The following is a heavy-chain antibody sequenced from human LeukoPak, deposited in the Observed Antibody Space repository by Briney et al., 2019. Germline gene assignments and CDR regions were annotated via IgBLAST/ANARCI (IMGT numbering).Heavy chain of an antibody. CDR1: GFTFSSYG. CDR2: ISSSSSTI. CDR3: ARSARLMKGVVEVTALDD. D-gene: IGHD3-3*01. J-gene: IGHJ4*02. V-gene: IGHV3-48*01. Sequence: PGGSLRLSCAASGFTFSSYGMHWVRQAPGKGLEWVSYISSSSSTIYYADSVKGRFTISRDNAKNSLYLQLNSLRADDTAVYYCARSARLMKGVVEVTALDDWGQGTLVTVSS.